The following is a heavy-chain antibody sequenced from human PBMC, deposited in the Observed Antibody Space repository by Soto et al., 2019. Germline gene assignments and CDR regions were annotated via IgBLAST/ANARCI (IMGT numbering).Heavy chain of an antibody. CDR2: ISSSSSYI. D-gene: IGHD1-1*01. J-gene: IGHJ6*03. Sequence: GGSLRLSCAASGFTFSSYSMNWVRQAPGKGLEWVSSISSSSSYIYYADSVKGRFTISRDNAKNSLYLQMNSLRAEDTAVYYCARDTGGDWNDGPYYMDVWGKGTTVTVSS. V-gene: IGHV3-21*01. CDR3: ARDTGGDWNDGPYYMDV. CDR1: GFTFSSYS.